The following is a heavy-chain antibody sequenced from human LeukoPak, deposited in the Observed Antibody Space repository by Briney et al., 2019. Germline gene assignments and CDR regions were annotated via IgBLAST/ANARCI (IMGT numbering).Heavy chain of an antibody. D-gene: IGHD6-13*01. Sequence: GGSPTLSCAASGFTFSSYAMSWVRQAPGKGLEWVSAISGSGGSTYYADSEKGRFTISRDNSKNTLYLQMNSLRAEDTAVYYCAKSSGYSSAAGTGTRRYFDYWGQGTLVTVSS. CDR1: GFTFSSYA. CDR3: AKSSGYSSAAGTGTRRYFDY. CDR2: ISGSGGST. V-gene: IGHV3-23*01. J-gene: IGHJ4*02.